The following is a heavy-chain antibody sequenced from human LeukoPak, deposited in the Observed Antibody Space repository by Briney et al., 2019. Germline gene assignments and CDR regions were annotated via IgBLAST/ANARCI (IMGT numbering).Heavy chain of an antibody. Sequence: ASVKVSCKASGYTFTSYGISWVRQAPGQGLEWMEWISAYNGNTNYAQKLQGRVTMTTDTSTSTAYMELRSLRSDDTAVYYCARDQRYDYVWGSYRYSTFDYWGQGTLVTVSS. CDR3: ARDQRYDYVWGSYRYSTFDY. CDR1: GYTFTSYG. J-gene: IGHJ4*02. CDR2: ISAYNGNT. D-gene: IGHD3-16*02. V-gene: IGHV1-18*01.